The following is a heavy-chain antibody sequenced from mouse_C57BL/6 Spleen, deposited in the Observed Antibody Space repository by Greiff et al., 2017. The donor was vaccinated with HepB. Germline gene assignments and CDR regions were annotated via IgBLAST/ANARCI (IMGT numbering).Heavy chain of an antibody. D-gene: IGHD2-1*01. CDR1: GFSLTSYA. CDR2: IWTGGGT. CDR3: ARGGGHYGNYEAY. J-gene: IGHJ3*01. Sequence: QVQLQQSGPGLVAPSQSLSITCTVSGFSLTSYAISWVRQPPGKGLEWLGLIWTGGGTNYNSALKSRLSIRKDNSKSQVFLKMNSLQTDDTARYYCARGGGHYGNYEAYWGQGTLVTVSA. V-gene: IGHV2-9-1*01.